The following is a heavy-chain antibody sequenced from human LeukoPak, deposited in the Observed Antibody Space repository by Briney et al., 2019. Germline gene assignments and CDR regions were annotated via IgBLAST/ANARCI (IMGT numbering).Heavy chain of an antibody. CDR1: GFTLSSYW. Sequence: PGGSLRLACAASGFTLSSYWMGWVRQAPGRGLEWEANIKQDGSQKYYVDSVKGRFTISRDNAKNSLYLQMNSLRAEDTAVYYCARPRYSYGVYFDYWGQGTLVTSPQ. CDR2: IKQDGSQK. CDR3: ARPRYSYGVYFDY. D-gene: IGHD5-18*01. J-gene: IGHJ4*02. V-gene: IGHV3-7*01.